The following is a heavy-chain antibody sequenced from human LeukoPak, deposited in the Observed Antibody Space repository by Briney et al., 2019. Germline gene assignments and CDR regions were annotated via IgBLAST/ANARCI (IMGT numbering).Heavy chain of an antibody. CDR3: AKRGVVVRVFLVGFHKEAYYFES. CDR2: ISDSGGRT. D-gene: IGHD3/OR15-3a*01. Sequence: PGGSLRLSCAVSGLTLSNYGMSWVRQAPGKGLEWVAGISDSGGRTNYADSVKGRFTISRDSPKNTLYLQMNSLRAEDTAVYFCAKRGVVVRVFLVGFHKEAYYFESWGQGALVSVSS. CDR1: GLTLSNYG. V-gene: IGHV3-23*01. J-gene: IGHJ4*02.